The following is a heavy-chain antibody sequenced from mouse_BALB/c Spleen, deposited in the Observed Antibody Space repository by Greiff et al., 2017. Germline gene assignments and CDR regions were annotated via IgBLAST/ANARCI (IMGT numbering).Heavy chain of an antibody. D-gene: IGHD2-1*01. CDR2: IRNKANGYTT. CDR1: GFTFTDYY. J-gene: IGHJ4*01. V-gene: IGHV7-3*02. CDR3: ARDGNYGSMDY. Sequence: EVKLMESGGGLVQPGGSLRLSCATSGFTFTDYYMSWVRQPPGKALEWLGFIRNKANGYTTEYSASVKGRFTISRDNSQSILYLQMNTLRAEDSATYYCARDGNYGSMDYWGQGTSVTVSS.